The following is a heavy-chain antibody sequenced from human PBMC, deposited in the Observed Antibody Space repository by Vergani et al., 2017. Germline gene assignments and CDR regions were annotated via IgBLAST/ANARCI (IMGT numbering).Heavy chain of an antibody. CDR3: AGGGGLSVWELLEENNWFDP. J-gene: IGHJ5*02. CDR1: GGTFSSYA. V-gene: IGHV1-69*04. Sequence: QVQLVQSGAEVKKPGASVKVSCKASGGTFSSYAISWVRQAPGQGLEWMGRIIPILGIANYAQKFQGRVTITADKSTSTAYMELSSLRSEDTAVYYCAGGGGLSVWELLEENNWFDPWGQGTLVTVSS. D-gene: IGHD1-26*01. CDR2: IIPILGIA.